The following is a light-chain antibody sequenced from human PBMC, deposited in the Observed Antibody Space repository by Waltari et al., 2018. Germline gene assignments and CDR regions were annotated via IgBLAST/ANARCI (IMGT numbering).Light chain of an antibody. CDR1: ETLLHSNGYLY. CDR3: MQTLKVPYT. J-gene: IGKJ5*01. V-gene: IGKV2-28*01. Sequence: DIVMTQSPLSLPVNPGEPASISCTSSETLLHSNGYLYLNWYLQRPGQSPQLLIYLTSNRSSGVPDRLSGSGSSTYFTLKISRVEADDLGIYYCMQTLKVPYTFGQGTRLEIK. CDR2: LTS.